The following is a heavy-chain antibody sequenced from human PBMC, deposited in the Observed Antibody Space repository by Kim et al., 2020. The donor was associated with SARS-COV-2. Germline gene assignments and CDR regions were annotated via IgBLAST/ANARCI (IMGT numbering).Heavy chain of an antibody. V-gene: IGHV3-30*18. D-gene: IGHD6-19*01. Sequence: GGSLRLSCAASGFTFSSYGMHWVRQAPGKGLEWVAVISYDGSNKYYADSVKGRFTISRDNSKNTLYLQMNSLRAEDTAVYYCAKDKPQWLGFTFGGMDVWGRGTTVTVPS. J-gene: IGHJ6*02. CDR1: GFTFSSYG. CDR2: ISYDGSNK. CDR3: AKDKPQWLGFTFGGMDV.